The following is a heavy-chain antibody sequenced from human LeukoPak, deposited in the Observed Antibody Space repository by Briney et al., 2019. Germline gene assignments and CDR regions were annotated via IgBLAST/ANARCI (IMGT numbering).Heavy chain of an antibody. CDR1: GFTFSSYA. Sequence: GGSLRLSCAASGFTFSSYAMTWVRQAPGQGLEWVSGITSSGGTYYADSVKGRFTISRDNAKNSLYLQMNSLRAEDTAVYYCARDPWGSSSYWGQGILVTVSS. CDR2: ITSSGGT. CDR3: ARDPWGSSSY. D-gene: IGHD6-6*01. J-gene: IGHJ4*02. V-gene: IGHV3-23*01.